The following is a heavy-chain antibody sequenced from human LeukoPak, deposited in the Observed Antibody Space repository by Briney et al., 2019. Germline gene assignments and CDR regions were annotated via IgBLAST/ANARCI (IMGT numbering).Heavy chain of an antibody. CDR1: GGTFSSYA. CDR2: IIPIFGTA. CDR3: ASSGYRNVVPASRFRFDY. D-gene: IGHD2-2*01. J-gene: IGHJ4*02. V-gene: IGHV1-69*13. Sequence: SVKVSCKASGGTFSSYAISWVRQAPGQGLEWMGGIIPIFGTANYAQKFQGRVTITADESTSTAYMELSSLRSEDTAVYYCASSGYRNVVPASRFRFDYWGQGTLVTVSS.